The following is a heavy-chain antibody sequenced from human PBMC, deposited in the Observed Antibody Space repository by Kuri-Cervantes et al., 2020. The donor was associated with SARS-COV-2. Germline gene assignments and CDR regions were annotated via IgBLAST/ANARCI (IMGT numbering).Heavy chain of an antibody. CDR1: GGSISSSSYY. Sequence: SETLSLTCTVSGGSISSSSYYWGWIRQPPGKGLEWIGSIYYSGSTYYNPSLKSRDTISVDTSKNQFSLKLSSVTAADTAVYYCARSPPGDGAFDIWGQGTMVTVSS. V-gene: IGHV4-39*07. CDR3: ARSPPGDGAFDI. D-gene: IGHD7-27*01. CDR2: IYYSGST. J-gene: IGHJ3*02.